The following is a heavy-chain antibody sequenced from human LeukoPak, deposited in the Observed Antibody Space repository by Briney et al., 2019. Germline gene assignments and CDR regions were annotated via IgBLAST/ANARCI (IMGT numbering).Heavy chain of an antibody. V-gene: IGHV3-7*01. J-gene: IGHJ4*02. Sequence: PGGSLRLSCAASGFTFSNYWMSWVRQAPGKGLEWVANVKQDGSEKYYVDSVKGRSTISRDNAKNSLCLQMNSLRTEDTAVYYCARDYRSSSGRSIDYWGQGTLVTVSS. D-gene: IGHD6-6*01. CDR3: ARDYRSSSGRSIDY. CDR1: GFTFSNYW. CDR2: VKQDGSEK.